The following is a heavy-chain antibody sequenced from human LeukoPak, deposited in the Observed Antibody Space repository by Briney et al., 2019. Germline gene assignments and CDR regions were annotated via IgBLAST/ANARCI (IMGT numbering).Heavy chain of an antibody. CDR3: ARGLAGAILGYYYYYMDV. CDR1: GGSFSDYY. D-gene: IGHD6-13*01. CDR2: INHSGST. V-gene: IGHV4-34*01. Sequence: PSETLSLTCAVYGGSFSDYYWNWIRQPPGKGLEWIGEINHSGSTNYNPSLKSRATISVDTSKNQFSLKLSSVTAADTAVYYWARGLAGAILGYYYYYMDVWGKGTTVTVSS. J-gene: IGHJ6*03.